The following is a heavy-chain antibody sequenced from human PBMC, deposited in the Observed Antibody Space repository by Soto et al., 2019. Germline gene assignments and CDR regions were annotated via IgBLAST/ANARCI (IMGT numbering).Heavy chain of an antibody. CDR1: GFTFSSYA. V-gene: IGHV3-23*01. J-gene: IGHJ4*02. CDR2: ISGSGGRT. Sequence: PGGSLRLSCAASGFTFSSYAMSWVRQAPGKGLEWVSAISGSGGRTYYADSVKGRFTISRDNSKNTLYLQMNSLRAEDTAVYYCAKYHDFWSGPFDYWGQGTLVTVSS. D-gene: IGHD3-3*01. CDR3: AKYHDFWSGPFDY.